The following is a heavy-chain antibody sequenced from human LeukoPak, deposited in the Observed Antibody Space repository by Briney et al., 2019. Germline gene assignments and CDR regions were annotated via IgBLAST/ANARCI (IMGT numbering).Heavy chain of an antibody. D-gene: IGHD6-6*01. V-gene: IGHV3-15*01. CDR1: GFTFSNAW. CDR2: IKSKTDGGTT. J-gene: IGHJ4*02. CDR3: TTDESSDV. Sequence: PGGSLRLSCAASGFTFSNAWMSWVRQAPGKGLEWGGRIKSKTDGGTTDYAAPVKGRFTISRDDSKNTLYLQMNSLKTEDTAVYYCTTDESSDVWGQETLVTVSS.